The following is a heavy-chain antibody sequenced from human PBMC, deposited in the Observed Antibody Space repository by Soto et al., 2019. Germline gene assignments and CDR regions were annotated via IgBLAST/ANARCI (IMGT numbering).Heavy chain of an antibody. CDR1: GWTFSGYY. Sequence: PSETLSLTCAFYGWTFSGYYWSWIRQPPGKGLEWIGEINHSGSTNYNPSLKSRVTISVDTSKNQFSLKLSSVTAAGTAVYYCAKVSNYDSIDDYWGQGTLVTVSS. CDR3: AKVSNYDSIDDY. CDR2: INHSGST. V-gene: IGHV4-34*01. J-gene: IGHJ4*02. D-gene: IGHD4-4*01.